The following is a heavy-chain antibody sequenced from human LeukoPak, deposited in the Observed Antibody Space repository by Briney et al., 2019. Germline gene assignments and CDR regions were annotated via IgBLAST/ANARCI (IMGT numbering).Heavy chain of an antibody. D-gene: IGHD6-13*01. V-gene: IGHV3-30*18. CDR1: GFTFSIYG. CDR2: ISYDGSNK. Sequence: PGGSLRLSCAASGFTFSIYGMHWVRQAPGKGLEWVALISYDGSNKYFADSVKGRFTISRDNSKNTLYLQMHSLRAEDTAVYYCAKDNVAAAGRYFDYWGQGTLVTVSS. J-gene: IGHJ4*02. CDR3: AKDNVAAAGRYFDY.